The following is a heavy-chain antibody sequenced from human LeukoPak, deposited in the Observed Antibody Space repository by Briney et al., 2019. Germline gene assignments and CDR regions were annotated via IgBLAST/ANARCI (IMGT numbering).Heavy chain of an antibody. Sequence: PSETLSLTCSVSGASVGSAGYYWSWIRQPPGGGLEWIGYVYYISNTNYNPSLKRRVTMSVNPSTNQFSLKLSSVTAADTAMYYCARDAEVSFFGTGYYMDVWGKGTTVTVSS. CDR2: VYYISNT. D-gene: IGHD7-27*01. CDR1: GASVGSAGYY. J-gene: IGHJ6*03. CDR3: ARDAEVSFFGTGYYMDV. V-gene: IGHV4-61*08.